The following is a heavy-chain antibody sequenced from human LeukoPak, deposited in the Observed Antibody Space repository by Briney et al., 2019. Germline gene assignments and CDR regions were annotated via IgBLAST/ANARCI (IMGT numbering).Heavy chain of an antibody. Sequence: ASVKVSCKASGYTFTGYYMHWVRQAPGQGLEWMGWINPNSGGTNYAQKFQGRVTMTRDTSISTAYMELSRLRSDDTAVYYCARDRGMATSGAFDIWGQGTMVTVSS. CDR2: INPNSGGT. CDR1: GYTFTGYY. CDR3: ARDRGMATSGAFDI. D-gene: IGHD5-24*01. J-gene: IGHJ3*02. V-gene: IGHV1-2*02.